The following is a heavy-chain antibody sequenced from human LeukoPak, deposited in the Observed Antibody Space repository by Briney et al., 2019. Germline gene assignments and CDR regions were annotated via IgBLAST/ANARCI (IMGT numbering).Heavy chain of an antibody. V-gene: IGHV1-2*02. D-gene: IGHD5-24*01. J-gene: IGHJ4*02. CDR1: GYTFTGYY. CDR3: ARSVEMATIANY. CDR2: INPNSGGT. Sequence: GGSVKVSCKASGYTFTGYYMHWVRQAPGQGLEWMGWINPNSGGTNYAQKFQGRVTMTRDTSISTAYMELSRLRSDDTAVYYCARSVEMATIANYWGQGTLVTVSS.